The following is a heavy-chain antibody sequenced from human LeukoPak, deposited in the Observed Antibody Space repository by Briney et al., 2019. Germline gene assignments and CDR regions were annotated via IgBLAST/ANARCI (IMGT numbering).Heavy chain of an antibody. Sequence: GESLKISCKGSGYSFTNYWIGWVRQMPGKGLEWMGVIYPGDSETRYSPSFQGQVTISADKSITTAYLQWSSLKASDTAMYYCASGSGSGRYYSEDDYWGQGTLVTVSS. D-gene: IGHD3-10*01. J-gene: IGHJ4*02. V-gene: IGHV5-51*01. CDR3: ASGSGSGRYYSEDDY. CDR2: IYPGDSET. CDR1: GYSFTNYW.